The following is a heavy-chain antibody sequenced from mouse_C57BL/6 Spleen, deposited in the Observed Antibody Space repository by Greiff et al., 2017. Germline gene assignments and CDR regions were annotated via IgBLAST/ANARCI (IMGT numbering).Heavy chain of an antibody. Sequence: QVQLQQSGAELVKPGASVKMSCKASGYTFTSYWITWVKQRPGQGLEWIGDIYPGSGSTNYNEKFKSKAKLTVDTSSSTAYMQLSSLTSEDSAVYYCARTEGSYPYYFDYWGQGTTLTVSS. CDR1: GYTFTSYW. J-gene: IGHJ2*01. CDR3: ARTEGSYPYYFDY. D-gene: IGHD1-1*02. CDR2: IYPGSGST. V-gene: IGHV1-55*01.